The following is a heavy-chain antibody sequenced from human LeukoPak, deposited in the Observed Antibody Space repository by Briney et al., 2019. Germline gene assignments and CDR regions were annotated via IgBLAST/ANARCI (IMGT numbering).Heavy chain of an antibody. CDR1: GFTFSSYW. Sequence: AGGSLRLSCAASGFTFSSYWMHWVRQAPGKGLVWVSRISSDGSSTSYADSVKGRVTISRDNAKNTLHLQMNSLRVEDTAVYFCARADSSGWGGFDYWGQGTLVTVSS. J-gene: IGHJ4*02. CDR3: ARADSSGWGGFDY. CDR2: ISSDGSST. V-gene: IGHV3-74*01. D-gene: IGHD6-19*01.